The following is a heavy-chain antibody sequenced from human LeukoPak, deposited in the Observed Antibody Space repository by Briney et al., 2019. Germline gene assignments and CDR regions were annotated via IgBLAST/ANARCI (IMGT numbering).Heavy chain of an antibody. CDR2: ISSTSITM. Sequence: GGSLRPSCAASGFTFNRNNMNWVRQAPGKGLEWVSYISSTSITMYYADSVKGRFTISRDNAKNSLYLKMNSLRADDTAVYYSARETILAVAGDFWGQGTLVTVSS. V-gene: IGHV3-48*01. J-gene: IGHJ4*02. CDR3: ARETILAVAGDF. CDR1: GFTFNRNN. D-gene: IGHD6-19*01.